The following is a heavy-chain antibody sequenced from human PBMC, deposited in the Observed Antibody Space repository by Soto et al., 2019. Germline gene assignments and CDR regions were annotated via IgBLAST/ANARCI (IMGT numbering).Heavy chain of an antibody. V-gene: IGHV4-34*01. Sequence: LSLTCAVYGGSFSGYYWSWIRQPPGKGLEWIGEINHSGSTNYNPSLKSRVTISVDTSKNQFSLKLSSVTAADTAVYYCARGFPDGSGSYARYYGMDVWGQGTTVTVS. J-gene: IGHJ6*02. CDR1: GGSFSGYY. CDR3: ARGFPDGSGSYARYYGMDV. D-gene: IGHD3-10*01. CDR2: INHSGST.